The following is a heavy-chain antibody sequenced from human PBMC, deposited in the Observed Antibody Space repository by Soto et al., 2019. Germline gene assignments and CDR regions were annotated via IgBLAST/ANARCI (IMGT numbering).Heavy chain of an antibody. D-gene: IGHD3-22*01. CDR3: ARPDSSGYTFEH. J-gene: IGHJ4*02. V-gene: IGHV4-31*03. CDR1: GGSFTSAGYY. CDR2: IYYSGTT. Sequence: QVQLQESGPGLVQPSQTLSLSCTVSGGSFTSAGYYWSWIRQHPGKGLEWIGYIYYSGTTYYNPSLKSRLTISLDTSRNQFSLEVNSVSAADTAVYYCARPDSSGYTFEHWGQGTLVTVSS.